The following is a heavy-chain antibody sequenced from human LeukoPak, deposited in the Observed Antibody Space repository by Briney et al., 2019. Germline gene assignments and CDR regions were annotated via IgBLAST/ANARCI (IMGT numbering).Heavy chain of an antibody. D-gene: IGHD2-2*01. CDR1: GFTFSDYY. CDR2: ISSSGSTI. CDR3: AREEDIVVVPAATFDY. J-gene: IGHJ4*02. V-gene: IGHV3-11*04. Sequence: GGSLRLSCAASGFTFSDYYMSWIRQAPGKGLEWVSYISSSGSTIYYADSVKGRFTISRDNAKNSLYLQMNSLRAEDTAVYYCAREEDIVVVPAATFDYWGQGTLVTVSS.